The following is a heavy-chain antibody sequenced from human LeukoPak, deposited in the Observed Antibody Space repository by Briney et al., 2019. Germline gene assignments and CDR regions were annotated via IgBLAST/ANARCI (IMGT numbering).Heavy chain of an antibody. Sequence: PSETLSLTCTVSGGSISSSSYYWGWIRQPPGKGLEWIGSIYYSGSTYYNPSLKSRVTISVDTSKNQFSLRLSSVTAADTAVYYCARPSAYARAPFDAFDIWGQGTMVTVSS. CDR3: ARPSAYARAPFDAFDI. J-gene: IGHJ3*02. CDR1: GGSISSSSYY. V-gene: IGHV4-39*01. CDR2: IYYSGST. D-gene: IGHD3-16*01.